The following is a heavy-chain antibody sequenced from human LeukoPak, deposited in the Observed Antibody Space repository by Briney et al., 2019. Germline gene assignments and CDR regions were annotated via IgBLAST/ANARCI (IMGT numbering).Heavy chain of an antibody. J-gene: IGHJ6*03. D-gene: IGHD3-22*01. CDR1: GGSISSSSYY. V-gene: IGHV4-39*01. CDR2: IYYSGST. CDR3: ARTYYYDSSGYYYYYYYMDV. Sequence: PSETLSLTCTVSGGSISSSSYYWGWIRQPPGKGLEWIGSIYYSGSTYYNPSLKSRVTISVYTSKNQFSLKLSSVTAADTAVYYCARTYYYDSSGYYYYYYYMDVWGKGTTVTVSS.